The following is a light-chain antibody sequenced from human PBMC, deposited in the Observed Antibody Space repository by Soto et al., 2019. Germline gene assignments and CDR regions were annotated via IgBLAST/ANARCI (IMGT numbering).Light chain of an antibody. CDR2: GSS. Sequence: IVMTQSPATLSVSPGEGVTLSCRASENVGTNLAWYQQKPGQAPRLLMYGSSTRATGIPATSSGSGSGTEFTLTISSLQSEESAVYYCQQYNNWGLSFGGGTKVDIK. CDR1: ENVGTN. J-gene: IGKJ4*01. CDR3: QQYNNWGLS. V-gene: IGKV3D-15*01.